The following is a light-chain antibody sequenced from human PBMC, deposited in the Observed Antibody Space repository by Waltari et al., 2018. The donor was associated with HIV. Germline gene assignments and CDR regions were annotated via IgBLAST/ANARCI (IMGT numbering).Light chain of an antibody. CDR3: CSYAGGNTLV. V-gene: IGLV2-23*02. Sequence: QSALTQPASVSGSPGQSITIPCTGTSRDVGSYKLVSWYQQTPGKTPNLMIYEVTKRPSGVSNHFSASKSGNTASLTISGLQAEDEADYYCCSYAGGNTLVFGGGTKLTVL. J-gene: IGLJ2*01. CDR1: SRDVGSYKL. CDR2: EVT.